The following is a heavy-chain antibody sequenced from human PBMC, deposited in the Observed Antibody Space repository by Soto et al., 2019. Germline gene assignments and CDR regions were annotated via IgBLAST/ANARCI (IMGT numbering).Heavy chain of an antibody. J-gene: IGHJ4*02. V-gene: IGHV4-59*01. CDR2: IYYSGST. Sequence: SETLSLTCTVSGGSISSYYWSWIRQPPGKGLEWIGYIYYSGSTNYNPSLKSRVTISVDTSKNQFSLKLSSVTAADTAVYYCASWTLAVAGAYEYFDYWGQGTLVTVSS. CDR3: ASWTLAVAGAYEYFDY. CDR1: GGSISSYY. D-gene: IGHD6-19*01.